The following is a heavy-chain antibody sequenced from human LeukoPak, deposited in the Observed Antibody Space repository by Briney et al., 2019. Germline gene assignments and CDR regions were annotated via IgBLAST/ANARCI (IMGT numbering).Heavy chain of an antibody. CDR2: ISGSGGSI. CDR3: AKVYYYLQH. CDR1: GFTFSNNG. J-gene: IGHJ1*01. D-gene: IGHD1-26*01. V-gene: IGHV3-23*01. Sequence: PGGSLRLSCAASGFTFSNNGMTWVRRAPGKGLEWVSAISGSGGSIYYADSVEGRFTISRDNSKNTLYLQMNSLRAEDTAVYYCAKVYYYLQHWGQGTLVTVSS.